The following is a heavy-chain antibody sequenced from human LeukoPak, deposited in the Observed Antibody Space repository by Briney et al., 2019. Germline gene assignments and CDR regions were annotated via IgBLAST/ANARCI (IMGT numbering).Heavy chain of an antibody. J-gene: IGHJ4*02. CDR1: GYTFTGYY. Sequence: ASVKVSCKASGYTFTGYYMHWVRQAPGQGLEWMGWISPNSGGTNYAQNFQGRVTMTRDTSISTAYMELSRLRSDDTAVYYCARQTPWQPAAIGYWGQGTLVTVSS. V-gene: IGHV1-2*02. CDR2: ISPNSGGT. D-gene: IGHD2-2*01. CDR3: ARQTPWQPAAIGY.